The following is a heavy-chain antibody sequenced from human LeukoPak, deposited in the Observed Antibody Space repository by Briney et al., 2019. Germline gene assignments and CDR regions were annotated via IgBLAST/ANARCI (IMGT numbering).Heavy chain of an antibody. V-gene: IGHV4-39*07. CDR2: IYYSGST. CDR3: ARDSSSWYFDY. Sequence: SETLSLTCTVSGGSISSSSRYWGWIRQPPGKGLEWIGSIYYSGSTYYNPSLKSRVTISVDTSKNQFSLKLSSVTAANTAVYYCARDSSSWYFDYWGQGTLVTVSS. J-gene: IGHJ4*02. CDR1: GGSISSSSRY. D-gene: IGHD6-13*01.